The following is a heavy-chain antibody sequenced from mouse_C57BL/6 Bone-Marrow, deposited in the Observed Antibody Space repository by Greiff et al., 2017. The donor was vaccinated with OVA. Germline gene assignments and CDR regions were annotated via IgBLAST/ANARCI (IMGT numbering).Heavy chain of an antibody. Sequence: QVQLKQSGPELVKPGASVKISCKASGYSFTSYYIHWVKQRPGQGLAWIGWIYPGSGNTKYNEKFKGKATLTADTSSSTAYMQLSSLTSEDSAVYYCRSPHYYAMDYWGQGTSVTVSS. CDR1: GYSFTSYY. V-gene: IGHV1-66*01. J-gene: IGHJ4*01. CDR3: RSPHYYAMDY. CDR2: IYPGSGNT.